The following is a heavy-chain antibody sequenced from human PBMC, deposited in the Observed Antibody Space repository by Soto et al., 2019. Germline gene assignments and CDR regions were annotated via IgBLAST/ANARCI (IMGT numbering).Heavy chain of an antibody. CDR1: GFTFSSYS. CDR3: AREDGGGDFWSGYYTAFSYYYGMDV. Sequence: GGSLRLSCAASGFTFSSYSMNWVRQAPGKGLEWVSSISSSSSYIYYADSGKGGFTIYRDNAKNSLYLQMNSLGAEDTAVYYCAREDGGGDFWSGYYTAFSYYYGMDVWGQGTTVTVSS. V-gene: IGHV3-21*01. CDR2: ISSSSSYI. D-gene: IGHD3-3*01. J-gene: IGHJ6*02.